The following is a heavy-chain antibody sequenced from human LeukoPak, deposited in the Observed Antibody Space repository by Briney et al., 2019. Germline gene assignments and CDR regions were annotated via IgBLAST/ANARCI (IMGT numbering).Heavy chain of an antibody. D-gene: IGHD3-3*01. CDR3: ARHPTGPITIFGVPPPLYGMDV. CDR1: GCSISSSSYY. Sequence: PSETLSLTCTVSGCSISSSSYYWVRLRQPPGQELECIGRNYYSGSTCYNPTLNSRVTISVDTSKNQFSLKLRSVTAADTAVYYCARHPTGPITIFGVPPPLYGMDVWGQGTTVTVSS. J-gene: IGHJ6*02. V-gene: IGHV4-39*01. CDR2: NYYSGST.